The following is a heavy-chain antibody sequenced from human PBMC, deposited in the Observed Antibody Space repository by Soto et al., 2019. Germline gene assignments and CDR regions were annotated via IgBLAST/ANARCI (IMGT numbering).Heavy chain of an antibody. D-gene: IGHD3-10*01. CDR2: FDPDDGET. CDR3: ATAYGSRSYLPPNYYGMDV. V-gene: IGHV1-24*01. CDR1: GSTLTELS. J-gene: IGHJ6*04. Sequence: ASVKVSCKVSGSTLTELSMHWVRQAPGKGLEWMGGFDPDDGETIYAQKFQGRVTMTEETSTDTAYMELRSLRSEDTSVYYCATAYGSRSYLPPNYYGMDVWGEGSTVTVSS.